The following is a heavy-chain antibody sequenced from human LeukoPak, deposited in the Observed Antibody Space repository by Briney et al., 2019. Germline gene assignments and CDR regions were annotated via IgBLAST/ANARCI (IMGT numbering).Heavy chain of an antibody. Sequence: GGALRLSCAASGFTFSSYWMHWVRQAPGKGLVWVSRINTDGSSTSYADSVKGRFTISRDNSKNTLYLQMNSLRAEDTALFYCAKSDCSGIVCRRLQHWGQGALVTVSS. D-gene: IGHD2-15*01. CDR2: INTDGSST. V-gene: IGHV3-74*01. J-gene: IGHJ1*01. CDR1: GFTFSSYW. CDR3: AKSDCSGIVCRRLQH.